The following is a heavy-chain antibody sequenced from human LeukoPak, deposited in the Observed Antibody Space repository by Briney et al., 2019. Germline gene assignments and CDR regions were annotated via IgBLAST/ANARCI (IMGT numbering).Heavy chain of an antibody. D-gene: IGHD2-2*01. Sequence: PGGSLRLSCAASGFTFDDYGMGWVRQAPGKGLEWVSGVKWNGGSTGYADSVKGRFTISRDNAKNTLYLQMNSLRAEDTAVYYCAKALLGYCSSTSCYGFDYWGQGTLVTVSS. J-gene: IGHJ4*02. CDR3: AKALLGYCSSTSCYGFDY. CDR2: VKWNGGST. V-gene: IGHV3-20*04. CDR1: GFTFDDYG.